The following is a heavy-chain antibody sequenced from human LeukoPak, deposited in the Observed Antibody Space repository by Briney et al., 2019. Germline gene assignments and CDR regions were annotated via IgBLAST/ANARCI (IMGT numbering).Heavy chain of an antibody. CDR3: AREGRTTVTTTSN. Sequence: SETLSLTCAVYGGSFSGYYWSWIRQPPGKGLEWIGSIYYGGSTYYNPSLKSRVTISVDTSKNQFSLHLNSVTAADTAVYYCAREGRTTVTTTSNWGQGTLVTVSS. J-gene: IGHJ4*02. D-gene: IGHD4-17*01. CDR1: GGSFSGYY. V-gene: IGHV4-34*11. CDR2: IYYGGST.